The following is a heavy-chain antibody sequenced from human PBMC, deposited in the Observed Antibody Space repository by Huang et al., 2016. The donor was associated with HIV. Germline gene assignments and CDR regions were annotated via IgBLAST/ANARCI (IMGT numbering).Heavy chain of an antibody. V-gene: IGHV3-30-3*01. D-gene: IGHD3-22*01. CDR3: ARSVDTSGYHDAFDM. Sequence: QVQLVESGGGVVQPGRSLRLSCAGSGFTFSSYSLYWFRQVPGKGLEWVGLKSSDGNNKYLAGSVNGRFTISRDNSKKTLYLQMNSLRSEDTAVYYCARSVDTSGYHDAFDMWGQGTMVTVS. CDR2: KSSDGNNK. J-gene: IGHJ3*02. CDR1: GFTFSSYS.